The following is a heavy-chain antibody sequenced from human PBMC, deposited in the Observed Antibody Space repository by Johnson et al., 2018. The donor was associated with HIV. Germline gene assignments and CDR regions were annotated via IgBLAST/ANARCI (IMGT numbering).Heavy chain of an antibody. CDR3: ATTPWASYGGNSVTHDAFDI. Sequence: QVQLVESWGGVVQPGRSLRLSCAASGFTFSSYAMHWVRQAPGKGLEWVAVIWYDGSNKYYADSVKGRFTISRDNSKNTLYLQMNSLRAEDTAVYYCATTPWASYGGNSVTHDAFDIWGQGTMVTFSS. CDR1: GFTFSSYA. D-gene: IGHD4-23*01. CDR2: IWYDGSNK. J-gene: IGHJ3*02. V-gene: IGHV3-33*08.